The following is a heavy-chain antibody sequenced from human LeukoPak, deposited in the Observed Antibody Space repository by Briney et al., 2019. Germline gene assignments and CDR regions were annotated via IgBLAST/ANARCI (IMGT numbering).Heavy chain of an antibody. D-gene: IGHD3-16*01. CDR2: THYSGNT. J-gene: IGHJ4*02. V-gene: IGHV4-39*06. CDR1: GDSVSSTNYY. Sequence: SETLSLTCVVSGDSVSSTNYYWGWIRQPPGKGLEWIGTTHYSGNTYYNPSLKSRVTISVDTSKNQFTLKLSSVTAADTAVYYCARGRYGWLPFDYWGQGTLVTVSS. CDR3: ARGRYGWLPFDY.